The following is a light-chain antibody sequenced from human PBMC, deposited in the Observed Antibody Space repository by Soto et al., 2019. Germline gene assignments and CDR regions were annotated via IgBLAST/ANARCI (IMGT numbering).Light chain of an antibody. Sequence: EIVLTQSPATLSLSPGERATLSCRASQSVNSYLAWYQQKPGQAPRLLIHDASNRATGIPARFSGSGSGTDFTLTISSLEPEDFEVYYCQQRINWPLTFGGGTKVDIK. CDR1: QSVNSY. CDR2: DAS. J-gene: IGKJ4*01. CDR3: QQRINWPLT. V-gene: IGKV3-11*01.